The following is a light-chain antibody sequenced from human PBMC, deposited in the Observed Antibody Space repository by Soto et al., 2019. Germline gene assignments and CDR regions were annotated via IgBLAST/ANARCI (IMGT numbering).Light chain of an antibody. CDR1: QSVSSS. Sequence: EIVLTQSPGTLSLSPGERATLSCRASQSVSSSLAWYQQKPGQAPRLLIYGTSNRATAIPDRFSGSGSGSDFALTISRLEPEDLALYYCQQYGISPSTFGPGTKVEI. CDR3: QQYGISPST. J-gene: IGKJ1*01. CDR2: GTS. V-gene: IGKV3-20*01.